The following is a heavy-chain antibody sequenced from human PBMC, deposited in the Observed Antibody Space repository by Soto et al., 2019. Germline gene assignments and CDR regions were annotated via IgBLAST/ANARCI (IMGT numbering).Heavy chain of an antibody. V-gene: IGHV3-48*02. J-gene: IGHJ1*01. Sequence: EVQLVESGGGLVQPGGCLRISCTASEVNFKNYGMNWVRQAPGKGLEWVAYISSSSSSMEYADSVKGRFTVSRDNAKSSLYLQMSSLRDEDTAVYYCARGGSDRPGYWGQGTLVTVSS. CDR2: ISSSSSSM. CDR1: EVNFKNYG. D-gene: IGHD6-25*01. CDR3: ARGGSDRPGY.